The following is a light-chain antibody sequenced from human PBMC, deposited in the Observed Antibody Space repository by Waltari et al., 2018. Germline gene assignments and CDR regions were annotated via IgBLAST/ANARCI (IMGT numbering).Light chain of an antibody. V-gene: IGKV3-20*01. CDR2: GAS. J-gene: IGKJ1*01. CDR1: QSVSSS. Sequence: LSCRTSQSVSSSLAWYQQKPGQAPRLLISGASSRATGIPDRFSGSGSGTDFTLTISSLEPEDFAVYYCQKCNTSPWTFGQGTKVEIK. CDR3: QKCNTSPWT.